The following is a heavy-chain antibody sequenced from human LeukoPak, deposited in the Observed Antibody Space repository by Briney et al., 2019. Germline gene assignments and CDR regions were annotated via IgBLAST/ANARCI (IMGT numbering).Heavy chain of an antibody. CDR3: ASSLDGYNFKDY. CDR2: IYTSGST. Sequence: PSETLSLTCTVSGGSISSGSYYWSWIRQPAGKGLEWIGRIYTSGSTNYNPSLKSRVTISVDTSKNQFSLKLSSVTAADTAVYYCASSLDGYNFKDYWGQGTLVTVSS. D-gene: IGHD5-24*01. J-gene: IGHJ4*02. V-gene: IGHV4-61*02. CDR1: GGSISSGSYY.